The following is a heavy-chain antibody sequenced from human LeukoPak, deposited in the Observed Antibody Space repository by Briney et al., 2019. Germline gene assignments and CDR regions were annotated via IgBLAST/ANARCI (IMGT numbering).Heavy chain of an antibody. CDR3: TRDFLLRWFDP. CDR1: GYTFTGYY. J-gene: IGHJ5*02. CDR2: VNPNSGGT. V-gene: IGHV1-2*02. D-gene: IGHD2/OR15-2a*01. Sequence: ASVKVSCKTSGYTFTGYYIHWVRQAPGQGLEWMGWVNPNSGGTKYAQKFQGRVTMTRDTSINTVYMELSRLRSDDTAVYYCTRDFLLRWFDPWGQGTLVTVSS.